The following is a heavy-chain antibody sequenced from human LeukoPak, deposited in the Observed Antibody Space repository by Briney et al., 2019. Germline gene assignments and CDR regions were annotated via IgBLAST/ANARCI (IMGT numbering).Heavy chain of an antibody. J-gene: IGHJ4*02. Sequence: GGSLRLSCAASGFTFSDYYMSWIRQAPGKGLEWVSYTSSYGTTKHYADSVRGRFTISRDNTRNSLYLQMNSLRAEDTAVYYCARVSGSSLTHYFDSWGRGTLVTVSS. D-gene: IGHD1-26*01. CDR1: GFTFSDYY. CDR2: TSSYGTTK. V-gene: IGHV3-11*04. CDR3: ARVSGSSLTHYFDS.